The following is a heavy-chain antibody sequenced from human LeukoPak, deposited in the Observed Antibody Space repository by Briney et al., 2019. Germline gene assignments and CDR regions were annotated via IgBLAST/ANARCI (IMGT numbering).Heavy chain of an antibody. D-gene: IGHD3-22*01. CDR1: GGSITGSTYY. CDR2: VIHSGTT. Sequence: SETLSLTCTVSGGSITGSTYYWGWIRQPPGKGQEWIVSVIHSGTTYYNPSLRSRVIVSMDTSKKQFSLRLSSVTAADTAVYYCARHDYDSSGHRRDYYFDYWSQGTLVTVSS. J-gene: IGHJ4*02. V-gene: IGHV4-39*01. CDR3: ARHDYDSSGHRRDYYFDY.